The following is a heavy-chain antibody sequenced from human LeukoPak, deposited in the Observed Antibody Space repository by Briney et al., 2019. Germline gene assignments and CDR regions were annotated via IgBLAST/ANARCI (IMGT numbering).Heavy chain of an antibody. V-gene: IGHV5-51*01. Sequence: GESLQISCKGSGYSFTSYWIGWVRQMPGKGLEWMGIIYPGDSHTRYSPSFQGQVTISADKSINTAYLQWSSLKVSDTAMYYRASPRSNGWDYWGQGTLVTVSS. D-gene: IGHD1-26*01. CDR2: IYPGDSHT. J-gene: IGHJ4*02. CDR1: GYSFTSYW. CDR3: ASPRSNGWDY.